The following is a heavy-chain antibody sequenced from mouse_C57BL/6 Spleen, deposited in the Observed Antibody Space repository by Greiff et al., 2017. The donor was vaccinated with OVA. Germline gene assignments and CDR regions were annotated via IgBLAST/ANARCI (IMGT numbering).Heavy chain of an antibody. CDR1: GYAFSSSW. CDR2: IYPGDGDT. J-gene: IGHJ1*03. CDR3: ARDYYGSRNFDV. D-gene: IGHD1-1*01. V-gene: IGHV1-82*01. Sequence: VQLQESGPELVKPGASVKISCKASGYAFSSSWMNWVKQRPGKGLEWIGRIYPGDGDTNYNGKFKGKATLTADKSSSTAYMQLSSLTSEDSAVYFCARDYYGSRNFDVWGTGTTVTVSS.